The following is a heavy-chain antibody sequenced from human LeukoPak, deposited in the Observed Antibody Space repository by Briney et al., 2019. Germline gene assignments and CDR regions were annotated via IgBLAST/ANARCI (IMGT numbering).Heavy chain of an antibody. J-gene: IGHJ4*02. Sequence: GGSLRLSCAASGFTFSSYSMNWVRQAPGKGRDWDSSISSSSSYIYYADSVKGRFTISRDNAKNSLYLQMNSLRAEDTAVYYCARALTLGIAVAGTFAGWGQGTLVTVSS. D-gene: IGHD6-19*01. CDR2: ISSSSSYI. CDR3: ARALTLGIAVAGTFAG. CDR1: GFTFSSYS. V-gene: IGHV3-21*01.